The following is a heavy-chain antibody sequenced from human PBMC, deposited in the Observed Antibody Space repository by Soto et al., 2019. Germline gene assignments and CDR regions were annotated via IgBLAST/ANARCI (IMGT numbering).Heavy chain of an antibody. CDR2: ISGSGAST. CDR1: GFTFSTSA. CDR3: AKGDCSVASCPLDY. V-gene: IGHV3-23*01. D-gene: IGHD2-15*01. J-gene: IGHJ4*02. Sequence: PGGSLRLSCSASGFTFSTSAMSWVRQVPGKGLQWVSAISGSGASTYYADSVKGRFTISRDNSKNTLYLQMNSLRADDTAVYYCAKGDCSVASCPLDYWGQGTLVTVSS.